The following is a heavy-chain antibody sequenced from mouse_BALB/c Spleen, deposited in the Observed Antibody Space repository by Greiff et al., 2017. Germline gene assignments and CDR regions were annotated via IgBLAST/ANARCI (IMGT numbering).Heavy chain of an antibody. CDR1: GFSLTSYG. CDR2: IWSGGST. Sequence: VNLVESGPGLVQPSQSLSITCTVSGFSLTSYGVHWVRQSPGKGLEWLGVIWSGGSTDYNAAFISRLSISKDNSKSQVFFKMNSLQANDTAIYYCARKGVRHYYAMDYWGQGTSVTVSS. D-gene: IGHD2-14*01. J-gene: IGHJ4*01. V-gene: IGHV2-2*02. CDR3: ARKGVRHYYAMDY.